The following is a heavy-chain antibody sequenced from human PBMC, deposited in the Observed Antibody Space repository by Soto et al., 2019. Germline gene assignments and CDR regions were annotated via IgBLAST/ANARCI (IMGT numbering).Heavy chain of an antibody. V-gene: IGHV4-34*01. Sequence: KASETLSLTCAVYGGSFSGYYWSWIRQPPGKGLEWIGEINHSGSTNYNPSLKSRVTISVDTSKNQFSLKLSSVTAADTAVYYCARGPGRYYDILTGPYYGMDVWGQGTTVTVSS. J-gene: IGHJ6*02. CDR1: GGSFSGYY. CDR3: ARGPGRYYDILTGPYYGMDV. CDR2: INHSGST. D-gene: IGHD3-9*01.